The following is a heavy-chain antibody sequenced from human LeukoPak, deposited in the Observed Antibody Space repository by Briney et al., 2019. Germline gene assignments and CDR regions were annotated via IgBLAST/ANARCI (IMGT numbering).Heavy chain of an antibody. J-gene: IGHJ1*01. CDR1: GGSFSGYY. CDR2: INHSGST. D-gene: IGHD6-13*01. CDR3: ARDYIAGPRREYFQH. V-gene: IGHV4-34*01. Sequence: SETLSLTCAVYGGSFSGYYWSWIRQPPGKGLECIVEINHSGSTNYNPSLKSRVTISVDTSKNQFSLKLSSVTAEDTAVYYCARDYIAGPRREYFQHWGQGTLVTVSS.